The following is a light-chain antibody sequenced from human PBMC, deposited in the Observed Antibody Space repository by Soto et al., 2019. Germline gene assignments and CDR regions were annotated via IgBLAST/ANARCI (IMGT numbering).Light chain of an antibody. CDR2: DLT. Sequence: QSALTQPASVSGSPGQSITISCTGTSSDVGGYNFVSWYQHHPAKAPQLMIYDLTYRPSGVSNRFSGSKSGNTAYLTISGIQAEDEADYYCISYTNTHTYVFGTGTKVTVL. CDR1: SSDVGGYNF. V-gene: IGLV2-14*03. CDR3: ISYTNTHTYV. J-gene: IGLJ1*01.